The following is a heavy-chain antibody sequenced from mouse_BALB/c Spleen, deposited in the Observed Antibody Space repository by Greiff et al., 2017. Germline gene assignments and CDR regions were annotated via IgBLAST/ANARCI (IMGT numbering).Heavy chain of an antibody. CDR1: GYTFTSYW. CDR2: IYPGSGST. D-gene: IGHD2-4*01. Sequence: LKQPGSELVRPGASVKLSCKASGYTFTSYWMHWVKQRPGQGLEWIGNIYPGSGSTNYDEKFKSKATLTVDTSSSTAYMQLSSLTSEDSAVYYCTRRNDYDIGYYAMDYWGQGTSVTVPA. V-gene: IGHV1S22*01. CDR3: TRRNDYDIGYYAMDY. J-gene: IGHJ4*01.